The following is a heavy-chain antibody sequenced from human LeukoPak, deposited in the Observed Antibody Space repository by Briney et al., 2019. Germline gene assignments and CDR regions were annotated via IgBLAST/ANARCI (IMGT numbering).Heavy chain of an antibody. V-gene: IGHV4-39*01. D-gene: IGHD2-2*02. CDR3: ASTILGYCSSTSCYNSNWFDP. CDR2: IYYSGST. Sequence: PSETLSLICTVSGGSISSSSYYWGWIRQPPGKGLEWIGSIYYSGSTYYNPSLKSRVTISVDTSKNQFSLKLSSVTAADTAVYYCASTILGYCSSTSCYNSNWFDPWGQGTLVTVSS. J-gene: IGHJ5*02. CDR1: GGSISSSSYY.